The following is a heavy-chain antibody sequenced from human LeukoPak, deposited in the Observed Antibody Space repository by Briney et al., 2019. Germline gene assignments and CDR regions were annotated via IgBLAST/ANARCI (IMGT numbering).Heavy chain of an antibody. CDR1: GFTVSSNY. Sequence: PGGSLRLSCAAPGFTVSSNYMSWVRQAPGKGLEWVSLIYSGGSTYYADSVKGRFTISRDNSKNTFYLQMNSLSADDTAVYYCARGRFSSGWHFDYWGQGTLVSVSS. CDR3: ARGRFSSGWHFDY. J-gene: IGHJ4*02. V-gene: IGHV3-53*01. D-gene: IGHD6-19*01. CDR2: IYSGGST.